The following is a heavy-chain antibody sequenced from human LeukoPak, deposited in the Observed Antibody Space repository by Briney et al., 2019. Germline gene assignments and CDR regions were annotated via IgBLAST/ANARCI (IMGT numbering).Heavy chain of an antibody. CDR2: ISGSGGST. D-gene: IGHD2-2*01. CDR1: GFTFSSYA. J-gene: IGHJ4*02. V-gene: IGHV3-23*01. CDR3: ARAPITSPFYFDY. Sequence: GGSLRLSCAASGFTFSSYAMSWVRQAPGKGLEWVSAISGSGGSTYYADSVKGRFTISRDNAKNSLYLQMDSLRAEDTALYYCARAPITSPFYFDYWGQGTLVTGSS.